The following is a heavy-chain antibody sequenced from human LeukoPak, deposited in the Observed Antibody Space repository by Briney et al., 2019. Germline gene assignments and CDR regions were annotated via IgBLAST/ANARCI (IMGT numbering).Heavy chain of an antibody. CDR3: ARDGGYCSSTSCPNNYFDY. V-gene: IGHV7-4-1*02. CDR2: INTNTGNP. CDR1: GYTFTSYA. J-gene: IGHJ4*02. D-gene: IGHD2-2*01. Sequence: ASVKVSCKASGYTFTSYAMNWVRQAPGQGLEWMGWINTNTGNPTYAQGFTGRFVFSLDTSVSTAYLQISSLKAEDTAVYYCARDGGYCSSTSCPNNYFDYWGQGTLVTVSS.